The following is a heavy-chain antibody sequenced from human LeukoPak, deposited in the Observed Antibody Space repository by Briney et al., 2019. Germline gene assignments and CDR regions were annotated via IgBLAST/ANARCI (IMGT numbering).Heavy chain of an antibody. J-gene: IGHJ3*02. CDR2: ISYDGSNK. V-gene: IGHV3-30-3*01. CDR1: GFTFSSYA. D-gene: IGHD3-9*01. Sequence: GGSLRLSCAASGFTFSSYAMHWVRQAPGKGLEWVAVISYDGSNKYYADSVKGRFTISRDNSKNTLYLQMNSLRAEDTAVYYCARAATGAFDIWGQGTMVTVSS. CDR3: ARAATGAFDI.